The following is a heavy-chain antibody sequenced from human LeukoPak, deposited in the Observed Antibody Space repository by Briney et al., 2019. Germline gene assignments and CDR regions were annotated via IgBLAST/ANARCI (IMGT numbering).Heavy chain of an antibody. CDR3: ARVWKYPRVPAKYYYYGMDV. Sequence: PGGSLRLSCAASGFTFSSYAMHWVRQAPGKGLEWVAVISYDGSNKYYADSVKGRFTISRDNSKNTLYLQMNSLRAEDTAVYYCARVWKYPRVPAKYYYYGMDVWGQGTTVTVSS. CDR2: ISYDGSNK. J-gene: IGHJ6*02. CDR1: GFTFSSYA. D-gene: IGHD2-2*01. V-gene: IGHV3-30-3*01.